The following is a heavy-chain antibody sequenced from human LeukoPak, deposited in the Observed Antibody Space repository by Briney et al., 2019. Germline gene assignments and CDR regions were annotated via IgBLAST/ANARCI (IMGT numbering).Heavy chain of an antibody. CDR3: EKARAIFLHRGFAY. D-gene: IGHD2-21*01. CDR1: GFTFDDYA. Sequence: GGSLRLSCAASGFTFDDYAMHWVRQAPGKGLEWVSGISWNSGSIGYADSVKGRFTISRDNARNSLYLQMNSLRAEDTALYYWEKARAIFLHRGFAYWGQGTLVTVSS. J-gene: IGHJ4*02. CDR2: ISWNSGSI. V-gene: IGHV3-9*01.